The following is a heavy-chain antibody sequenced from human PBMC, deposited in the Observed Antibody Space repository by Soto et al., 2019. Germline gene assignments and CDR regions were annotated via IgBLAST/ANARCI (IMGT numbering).Heavy chain of an antibody. CDR1: GGSISSGDYY. J-gene: IGHJ3*02. V-gene: IGHV4-30-4*01. CDR2: IYYSGST. Sequence: SETLSLTCSVSGGSISSGDYYWNWIRQPPGKGLEWIGHIYYSGSTYYNPSLKSRVTISLDTSKNQFSLKLSSVTAADTAVYYCARVQLFAFDIWGQGTMVTVSS. CDR3: ARVQLFAFDI. D-gene: IGHD4-4*01.